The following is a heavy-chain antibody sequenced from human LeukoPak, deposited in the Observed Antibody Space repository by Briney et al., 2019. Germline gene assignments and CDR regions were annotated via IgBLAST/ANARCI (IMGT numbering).Heavy chain of an antibody. CDR1: GYSISSGYY. V-gene: IGHV4-38-2*02. J-gene: IGHJ4*02. CDR3: ARENSHMVRGVRNY. D-gene: IGHD3-10*01. Sequence: SETLSLTCTVSGYSISSGYYWGWIRQPPGKGLEWIGSIYHSGSTYYNPSLKSRVTISVDTSKNQFSLKLSSVTAADTAVYYCARENSHMVRGVRNYWGQGTLVTVSS. CDR2: IYHSGST.